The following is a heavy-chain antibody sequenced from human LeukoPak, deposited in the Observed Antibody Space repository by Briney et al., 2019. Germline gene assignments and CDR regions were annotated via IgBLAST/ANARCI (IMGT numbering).Heavy chain of an antibody. D-gene: IGHD2-8*02. CDR1: GFTFSNSA. J-gene: IGHJ4*02. CDR3: AKAINFYCTGGTCYLDY. CDR2: ISGSGGST. V-gene: IGHV3-23*01. Sequence: GGSLRLSCAASGFTFSNSAMSWVRQAPGKGLEWVSAISGSGGSTYYADSVKGRFSISRDNSKNTLYLQMYSLRAEDTALYYCAKAINFYCTGGTCYLDYWGQGTLVTVSS.